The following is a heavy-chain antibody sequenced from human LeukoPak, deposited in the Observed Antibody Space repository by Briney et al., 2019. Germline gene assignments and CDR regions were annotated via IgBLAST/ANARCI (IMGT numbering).Heavy chain of an antibody. J-gene: IGHJ4*02. CDR2: ISGSGGST. D-gene: IGHD4-17*01. CDR1: GFTFSSYA. Sequence: GGSLRLSCAASGFTFSSYAMSWVRQAPGKGLEWVSAISGSGGSTYYADSVKGRFTISRDNSKNTLYLQMNSLRAEDTAVYYCAKIPPPPYGDYPQSFDSGGKGPLVPV. V-gene: IGHV3-23*01. CDR3: AKIPPPPYGDYPQSFDS.